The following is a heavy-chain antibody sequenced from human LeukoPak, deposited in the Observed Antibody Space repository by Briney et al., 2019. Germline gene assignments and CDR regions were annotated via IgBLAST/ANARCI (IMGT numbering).Heavy chain of an antibody. V-gene: IGHV1-46*01. CDR3: ARFNCGGDCYTDY. Sequence: ASVKVSCKTFGYTFTNYYMHWVRQAPGQGLEWMGIINPSGGSATYAQKFQGRVTMTRDTSTSTVYMELSSLRSEDTAVYYCARFNCGGDCYTDYWGQGTLVTVSS. D-gene: IGHD2-21*02. CDR1: GYTFTNYY. J-gene: IGHJ4*02. CDR2: INPSGGSA.